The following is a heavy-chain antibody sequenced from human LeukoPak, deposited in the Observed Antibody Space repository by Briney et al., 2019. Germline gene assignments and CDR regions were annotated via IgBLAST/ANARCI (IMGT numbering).Heavy chain of an antibody. CDR2: IFYSGST. J-gene: IGHJ4*02. Sequence: SETLSLTCTVSGGSISSYYWSWIRQPPGKGLEWIGYIFYSGSTNYNPSLKSRVTISVDTSKNQFSLKLSSVTAADTAVYYCARHVVASSPLAYWGQGTLVTVSS. CDR1: GGSISSYY. D-gene: IGHD2-21*01. V-gene: IGHV4-59*01. CDR3: ARHVVASSPLAY.